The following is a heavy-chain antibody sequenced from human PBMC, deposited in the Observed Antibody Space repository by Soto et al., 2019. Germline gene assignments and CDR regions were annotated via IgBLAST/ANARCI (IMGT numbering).Heavy chain of an antibody. CDR1: GGSITSFF. Sequence: QVQLQESGPGLVKPSETLSLTCTVSGGSITSFFWSWIRQPPGKGLEWIAYISSIGRTKYNPSLNKRVPLSIDTAKNQVSRRSISLTAADTAVYYWARLAPRDGEPKAVRAFDIWGQGTMVTVSS. CDR2: ISSIGRT. D-gene: IGHD2-15*01. J-gene: IGHJ3*02. V-gene: IGHV4-59*01. CDR3: ARLAPRDGEPKAVRAFDI.